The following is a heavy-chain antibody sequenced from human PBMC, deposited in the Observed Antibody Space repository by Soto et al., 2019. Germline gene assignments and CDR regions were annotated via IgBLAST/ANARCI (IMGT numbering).Heavy chain of an antibody. V-gene: IGHV1-3*01. Sequence: SXKVSYKASGYTXTSYGINLVRQAPGQRLEWMGWINAANGDTKYSPKFQGRVTITRDTSASTAYMELSSMRSEDTAVYYCVRRHVSATGIDWFDPWGQGTLVTVS. J-gene: IGHJ5*02. CDR3: VRRHVSATGIDWFDP. CDR1: GYTXTSYG. D-gene: IGHD6-13*01. CDR2: INAANGDT.